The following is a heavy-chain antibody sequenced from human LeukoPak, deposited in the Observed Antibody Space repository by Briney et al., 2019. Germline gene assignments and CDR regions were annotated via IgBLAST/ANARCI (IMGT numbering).Heavy chain of an antibody. CDR2: TYYRSKWYN. CDR1: GDSVSSNSAA. D-gene: IGHD6-13*01. CDR3: ARGSSSSSELRTDWFDP. Sequence: LQTLSLTCAISGDSVSSNSAAWNWIRQSPSRGLEWLGRTYYRSKWYNDYAVSVKSRITINPDTSKNQFSLQLNSVTPEDTAVYYCARGSSSSSELRTDWFDPWGQGTLVTVSS. V-gene: IGHV6-1*01. J-gene: IGHJ5*02.